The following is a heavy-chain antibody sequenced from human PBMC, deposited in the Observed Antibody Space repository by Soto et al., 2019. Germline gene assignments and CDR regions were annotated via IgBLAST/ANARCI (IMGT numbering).Heavy chain of an antibody. CDR3: AKCGDYFGSATYSYFDS. Sequence: ESGGGLVQPGGSLRLSCAASGFTFSSYAMSWVRQAPGKGLEWVSAISGNNEITNYADSVKGRITISRDNSKNTLFLEMNRLRAADTAVYFCAKCGDYFGSATYSYFDSWGQGSLVTVSS. D-gene: IGHD3-10*01. V-gene: IGHV3-23*01. J-gene: IGHJ4*02. CDR1: GFTFSSYA. CDR2: ISGNNEIT.